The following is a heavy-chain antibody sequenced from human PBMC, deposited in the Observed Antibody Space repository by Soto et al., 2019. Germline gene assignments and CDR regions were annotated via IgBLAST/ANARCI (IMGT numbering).Heavy chain of an antibody. CDR3: ARARRPYYFDY. CDR1: GGSISSSSYY. J-gene: IGHJ4*02. CDR2: IYYSGST. V-gene: IGHV4-39*01. Sequence: PSETVSLTCTVSGGSISSSSYYWGWIRQPPGKGLEWIGSIYYSGSTYYNPSLKSRVTISVDTSKNQFSLKLSSVTAADTAVYYCARARRPYYFDYWGQGTLVTVSS.